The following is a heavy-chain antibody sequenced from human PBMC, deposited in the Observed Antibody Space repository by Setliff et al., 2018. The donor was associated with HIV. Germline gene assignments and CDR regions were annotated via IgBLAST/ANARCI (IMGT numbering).Heavy chain of an antibody. CDR3: ARRAYCGGDCPLFFFDY. CDR1: GFTFSSYS. CDR2: ISSSSSTI. V-gene: IGHV3-48*04. J-gene: IGHJ4*02. Sequence: PGGSLRLSCAASGFTFSSYSMNWVRQAPGKGLEWVSYISSSSSTIYYADSVKGRFTISRDNAKNSLYLQMNSLRAEDTAVYYCARRAYCGGDCPLFFFDYWGQGTLVTV. D-gene: IGHD2-21*02.